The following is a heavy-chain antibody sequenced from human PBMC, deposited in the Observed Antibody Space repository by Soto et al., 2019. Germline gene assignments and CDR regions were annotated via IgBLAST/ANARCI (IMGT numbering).Heavy chain of an antibody. Sequence: EVQLVESGGGLVQPGGSLRLSCAASGFTFSSYSMNWVRQAPGKGLEWVSYISSSSSTIYYADSVKGRFTISRDNAKNSLYLQMNSLRAEDTAVYYCARDLGELSLYDYYFDYWGQGTLVTVSS. V-gene: IGHV3-48*01. J-gene: IGHJ4*02. CDR3: ARDLGELSLYDYYFDY. CDR2: ISSSSSTI. D-gene: IGHD3-16*02. CDR1: GFTFSSYS.